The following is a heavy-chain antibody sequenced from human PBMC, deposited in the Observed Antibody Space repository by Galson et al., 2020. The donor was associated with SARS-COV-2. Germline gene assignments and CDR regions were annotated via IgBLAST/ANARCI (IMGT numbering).Heavy chain of an antibody. CDR2: IFYSGST. V-gene: IGHV4-59*08. CDR3: VRHVRVGSDRFYFDS. Sequence: SQTLSLTCSASGGSISGYYWSWVRQPPGKGLEWIGYIFYSGSTTYNPSLKARVTMSVDTSKNQFSLKLTSVTAADTAVYYCVRHVRVGSDRFYFDSWGQGTLVTVSS. J-gene: IGHJ4*02. CDR1: GGSISGYY. D-gene: IGHD5-12*01.